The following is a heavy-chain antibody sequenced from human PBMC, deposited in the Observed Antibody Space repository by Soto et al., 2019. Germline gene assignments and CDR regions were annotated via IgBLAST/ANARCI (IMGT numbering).Heavy chain of an antibody. J-gene: IGHJ5*02. CDR3: ARLPLVRGVPA. CDR2: AYYVWTI. V-gene: IGHV4-39*01. CDR1: GGSISTSGSY. D-gene: IGHD3-10*01. Sequence: QLHLQESGPGRVKPSETLSLTCSVSGGSISTSGSYWVWVRQAPEKGLEWIGSAYYVWTINYNPSLKRRVAISVDPSKKQFALKLTSVTAADTAVYYCARLPLVRGVPAWGQGTLVTVSS.